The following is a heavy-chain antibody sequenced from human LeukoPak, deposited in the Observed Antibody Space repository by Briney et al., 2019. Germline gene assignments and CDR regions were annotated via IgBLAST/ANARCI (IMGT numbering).Heavy chain of an antibody. J-gene: IGHJ4*02. CDR3: ASPNHSSSWYFAYLDY. V-gene: IGHV3-23*01. CDR1: GFSFSSYA. Sequence: GGSLRLSCAASGFSFSSYAMNWVRQAPGKGREWVSAFSGSGGRTYYADSVKARFTISRDNSKNTLYLQMNSLRAEDTAVYYCASPNHSSSWYFAYLDYWGQGTLVTVSS. D-gene: IGHD6-13*01. CDR2: FSGSGGRT.